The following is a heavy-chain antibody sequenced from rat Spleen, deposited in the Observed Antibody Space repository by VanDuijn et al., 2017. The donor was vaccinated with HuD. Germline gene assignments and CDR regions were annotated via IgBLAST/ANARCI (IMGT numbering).Heavy chain of an antibody. CDR1: GFTFNDYY. Sequence: EVQLVESGGGLVQPGRSMKLSCVASGFTFNDYYMAWVRQAPTKGLEWVATISYDGTSTYYRDSVKGRFTISRDNAKRNLYLQMDSLSSEDTATYYCARRYDFDYWGQGVMVTVSS. CDR2: ISYDGTST. D-gene: IGHD1-11*01. CDR3: ARRYDFDY. V-gene: IGHV5-7*01. J-gene: IGHJ2*01.